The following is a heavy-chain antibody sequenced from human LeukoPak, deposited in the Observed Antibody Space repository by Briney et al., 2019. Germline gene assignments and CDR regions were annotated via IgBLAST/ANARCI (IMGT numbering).Heavy chain of an antibody. CDR3: AKAEPGPDY. CDR2: ISYDGSNK. Sequence: GRSLRLSCAASGFTLSSYGMHWVRQAPGKGLEWEAVISYDGSNKYYTDSVKGRFTISRDNSKNTLYRQMNSLRAEDTAVYYCAKAEPGPDYWGQGTLVTVSS. J-gene: IGHJ4*02. D-gene: IGHD1-1*01. CDR1: GFTLSSYG. V-gene: IGHV3-30*18.